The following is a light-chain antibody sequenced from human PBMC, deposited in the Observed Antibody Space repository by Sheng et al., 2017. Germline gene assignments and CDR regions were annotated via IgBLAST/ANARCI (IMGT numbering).Light chain of an antibody. J-gene: IGKJ2*01. CDR1: QTISSW. CDR2: KAS. V-gene: IGKV1-5*03. CDR3: QQSNSYPYT. Sequence: DIQMTQSPSTLSASVGDRVTITCRASQTISSWLAWYQQKPGQAPKFLIYKASNLESGVPSRFSGSGSGTEFTLTISSLQPDDFATYYCQQSNSYPYTFGQGTRL.